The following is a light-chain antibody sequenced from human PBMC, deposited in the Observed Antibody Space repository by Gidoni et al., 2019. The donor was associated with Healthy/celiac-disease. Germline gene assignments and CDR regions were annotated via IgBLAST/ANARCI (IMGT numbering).Light chain of an antibody. J-gene: IGLJ2*01. CDR2: EVS. Sequence: SGSPGQSITISCTGTSSDVGGYNYVSWYQQHPGKAPKLMIYEVSNRPSGVSNRFSGSKSGNTVSLTISGLQAEDEADYYCSSYTSSSTPYVVFGGGTKLTVL. CDR3: SSYTSSSTPYVV. CDR1: SSDVGGYNY. V-gene: IGLV2-14*01.